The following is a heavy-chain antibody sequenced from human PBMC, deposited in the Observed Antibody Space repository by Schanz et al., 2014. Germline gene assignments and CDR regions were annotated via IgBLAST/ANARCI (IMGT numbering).Heavy chain of an antibody. V-gene: IGHV1-18*01. Sequence: QVQLVQSGAEVKKPGASVKVSCEASRYTFNTYGLNWVRQAPGQGLEWMGWITAYNGDTNYALKLQGRVTMTTDTSTGTAYMELRSLRSDDTAHYYCVRVPSRDVSFDLWGRGTLVTVSS. D-gene: IGHD3-16*01. CDR2: ITAYNGDT. CDR3: VRVPSRDVSFDL. CDR1: RYTFNTYG. J-gene: IGHJ2*01.